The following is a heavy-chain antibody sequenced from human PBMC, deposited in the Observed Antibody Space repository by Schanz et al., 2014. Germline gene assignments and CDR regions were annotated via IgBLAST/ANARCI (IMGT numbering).Heavy chain of an antibody. CDR1: GFIFTSYS. Sequence: EVQLVESGGGLAQPGGSLRLSCAASGFIFTSYSMHWVRQAPGKGLEWVSGISDRGDGTNYGDSVRGRFTISRDNSRNTVYLQMNNVGVDDTATYYCVKTDAGWRFDYWGQGTLVIVSS. CDR3: VKTDAGWRFDY. CDR2: ISDRGDGT. D-gene: IGHD6-19*01. V-gene: IGHV3-23*04. J-gene: IGHJ4*02.